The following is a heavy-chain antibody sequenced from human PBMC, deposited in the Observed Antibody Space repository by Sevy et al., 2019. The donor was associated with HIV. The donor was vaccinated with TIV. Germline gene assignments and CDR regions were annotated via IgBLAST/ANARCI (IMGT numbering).Heavy chain of an antibody. Sequence: GGSLRLSCAASGFTFSSYAMHWVRQAPGKGLEWVAVISYDGSNKYYADPVKGRFTISRDNSKNTLYLQMNSLRAEDTAVYYCARGNIVVVPAAIGSDYWGQGTLVTVSS. D-gene: IGHD2-2*01. CDR3: ARGNIVVVPAAIGSDY. CDR2: ISYDGSNK. CDR1: GFTFSSYA. J-gene: IGHJ4*02. V-gene: IGHV3-30*04.